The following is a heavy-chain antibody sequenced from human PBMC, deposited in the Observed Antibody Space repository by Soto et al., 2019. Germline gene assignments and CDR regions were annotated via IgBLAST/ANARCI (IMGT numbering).Heavy chain of an antibody. Sequence: SVKVSCKASGGTFSSYAISWVRQAPGQGLEWMGGIIPIFGTANYAQKFQGRVTITADESTSTAYMELSSLRYEDTAVYYCARVRGVGGPFDYWGQGTLVTVSS. CDR3: ARVRGVGGPFDY. J-gene: IGHJ4*02. CDR2: IIPIFGTA. D-gene: IGHD3-10*01. V-gene: IGHV1-69*13. CDR1: GGTFSSYA.